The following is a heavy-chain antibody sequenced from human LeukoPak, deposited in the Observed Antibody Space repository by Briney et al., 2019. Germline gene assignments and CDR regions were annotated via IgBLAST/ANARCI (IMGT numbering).Heavy chain of an antibody. V-gene: IGHV3-30*02. J-gene: IGHJ4*02. CDR3: AKGCDFWSGYYLDY. D-gene: IGHD3-3*01. Sequence: GGSLRLSCAASGFTFSSYAMHWVRQAPGKGLEWVAVIRYDGSNKYYADSVKGRFTISRDNSKNTLYLQMNSLRAEDTAVYYCAKGCDFWSGYYLDYWGQGTLVTVSS. CDR2: IRYDGSNK. CDR1: GFTFSSYA.